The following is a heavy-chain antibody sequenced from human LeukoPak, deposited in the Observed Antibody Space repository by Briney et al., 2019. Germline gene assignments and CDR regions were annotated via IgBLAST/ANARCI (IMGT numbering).Heavy chain of an antibody. D-gene: IGHD2-2*01. V-gene: IGHV3-74*01. CDR3: TRVGYCATTSCRTAFGI. CDR2: INTDGSST. J-gene: IGHJ3*02. Sequence: PGGSLRLSCAASGLTFSTYWMHWVRQAPGKGLVWVSRINTDGSSTSYADSVKGRFTISRDNAKNTLYLQMNSLRAEDTAVYFCTRVGYCATTSCRTAFGIWGQGTMVTVSS. CDR1: GLTFSTYW.